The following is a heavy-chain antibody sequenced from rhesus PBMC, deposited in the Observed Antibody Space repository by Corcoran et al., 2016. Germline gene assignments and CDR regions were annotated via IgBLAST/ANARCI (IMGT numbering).Heavy chain of an antibody. CDR1: GFTFINYY. D-gene: IGHD4-29*01. CDR2: VNTGGQTP. J-gene: IGHJ4*01. Sequence: EVQLVESGGALVQPGGSLRLSCVASGFTFINYYMYWVRQAPGQGLGWIAAVNTGGQTPYYSNSVKGRFIISRDNSQNTLSLQLTSLRVEDSALYYCVRATTDGFDYWGQGVLVTVSS. V-gene: IGHV3S25*01. CDR3: VRATTDGFDY.